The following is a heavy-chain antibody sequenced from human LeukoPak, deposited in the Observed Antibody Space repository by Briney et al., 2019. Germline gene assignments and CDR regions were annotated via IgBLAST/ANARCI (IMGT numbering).Heavy chain of an antibody. D-gene: IGHD2-2*01. CDR2: INPNSGGT. Sequence: ASVKVSCKASGYSFTAYYMHWVRQAPGQGLEWMGWINPNSGGTNYAQKFQGRVTMTRDTSISTAYMELSRLRSDDTAVYYCARDRVVVPAAFDYWGQGTLVTVSS. CDR3: ARDRVVVPAAFDY. V-gene: IGHV1-2*02. J-gene: IGHJ4*02. CDR1: GYSFTAYY.